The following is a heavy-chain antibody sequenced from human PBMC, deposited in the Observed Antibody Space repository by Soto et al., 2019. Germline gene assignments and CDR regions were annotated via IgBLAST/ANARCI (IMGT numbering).Heavy chain of an antibody. V-gene: IGHV3-43*01. CDR3: AKDWYYDSSGYPDY. D-gene: IGHD3-22*01. CDR1: GFTFDDYT. J-gene: IGHJ4*02. Sequence: PGGSLRLSCAASGFTFDDYTMHWVRQAPGKGLEWVSLISWDGGSTYYADSVKGRFTISRDNSKNSLYLQMNSLRTEDTALYYCAKDWYYDSSGYPDYWGQGTLVTVSS. CDR2: ISWDGGST.